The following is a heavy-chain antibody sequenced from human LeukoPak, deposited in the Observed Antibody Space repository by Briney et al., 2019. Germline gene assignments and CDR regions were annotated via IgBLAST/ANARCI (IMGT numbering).Heavy chain of an antibody. Sequence: GGSLRLSCAASGFTFSSYGMHWVRQAPGKGLEWVAVIWYDGSNQYYADSVKGRFTISRDNSKNTLYLQMNSLRAEDTAVYYCARDLGYSYGGDYWGQGTLVTVSS. CDR3: ARDLGYSYGGDY. V-gene: IGHV3-33*01. J-gene: IGHJ4*02. D-gene: IGHD5-18*01. CDR1: GFTFSSYG. CDR2: IWYDGSNQ.